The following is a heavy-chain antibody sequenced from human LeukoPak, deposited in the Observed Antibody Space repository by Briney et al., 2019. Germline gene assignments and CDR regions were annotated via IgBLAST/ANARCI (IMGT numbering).Heavy chain of an antibody. CDR1: GGSISSYY. D-gene: IGHD5-24*01. CDR2: IYYSGST. Sequence: SETLSLTCTVSGGSISSYYWSWIRQPPGKGLEWIGYIYYSGSTDYNPSLKSRVTISVDTSKNQFSLKLSSVTAADTAVYYCARGPNYPSPSPFDYWGQGALVTVSS. J-gene: IGHJ4*02. V-gene: IGHV4-59*08. CDR3: ARGPNYPSPSPFDY.